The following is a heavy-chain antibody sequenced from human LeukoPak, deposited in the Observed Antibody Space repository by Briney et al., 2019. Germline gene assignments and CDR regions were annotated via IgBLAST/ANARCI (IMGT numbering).Heavy chain of an antibody. CDR3: ARETNSSSWRALDY. J-gene: IGHJ4*02. D-gene: IGHD6-13*01. V-gene: IGHV4-4*07. CDR2: IYTSDST. Sequence: SETLSLTCTVSGGSISSYYWSWIRRPAGKGLEWIGRIYTSDSTNYNPSLKSRVTMSVDTSKNQFSLKLNSVTAADTAVHYCARETNSSSWRALDYWGQGTLVTVSS. CDR1: GGSISSYY.